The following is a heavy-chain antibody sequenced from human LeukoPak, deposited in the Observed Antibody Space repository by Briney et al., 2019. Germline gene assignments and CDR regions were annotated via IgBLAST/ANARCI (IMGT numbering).Heavy chain of an antibody. D-gene: IGHD3-22*01. J-gene: IGHJ4*02. CDR1: GFSFRGYT. CDR3: AREHPYYYDSSGTALMAEIKYYFDS. CDR2: ISWNGVTT. Sequence: GGSLRLSCAASGFSFRGYTMHWVRQVPGKGLEWVSLISWNGVTTYYGDSVKGRFTISRDNAKNSLYLQMNSLRAEDTGVYYCAREHPYYYDSSGTALMAEIKYYFDSWGQGTLVTVSS. V-gene: IGHV3-43*01.